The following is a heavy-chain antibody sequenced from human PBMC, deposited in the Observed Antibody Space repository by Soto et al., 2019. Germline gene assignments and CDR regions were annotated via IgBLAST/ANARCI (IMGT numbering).Heavy chain of an antibody. D-gene: IGHD2-15*01. Sequence: GGSLRLSCAASGFTFDDFGVSWVRQVPGKGLEWVSGIDWSGGTTGYADSVKGRFTITRDNAKNSVYLQMNSLRAEDTALYFCARDRGPFCTGGSCYSGLTYWGQGT. CDR1: GFTFDDFG. CDR2: IDWSGGTT. CDR3: ARDRGPFCTGGSCYSGLTY. J-gene: IGHJ4*02. V-gene: IGHV3-20*04.